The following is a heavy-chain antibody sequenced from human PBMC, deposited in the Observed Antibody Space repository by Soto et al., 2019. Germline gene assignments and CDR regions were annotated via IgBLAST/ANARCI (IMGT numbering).Heavy chain of an antibody. J-gene: IGHJ4*02. D-gene: IGHD1-26*01. Sequence: QVQLQESGPGLAKPSETLSLTCTVSGGSISSYYWSWIWQPPGKGLEWIGYMYYSGSTNYNPTLKSRVTISVDTSKNQFSLKLTSVTAADTAVYYCARRYGGNFDYWCQGTLVTVSS. V-gene: IGHV4-59*01. CDR3: ARRYGGNFDY. CDR2: MYYSGST. CDR1: GGSISSYY.